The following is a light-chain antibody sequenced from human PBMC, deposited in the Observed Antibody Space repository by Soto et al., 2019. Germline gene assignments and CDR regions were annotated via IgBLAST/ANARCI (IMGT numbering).Light chain of an antibody. V-gene: IGKV1-39*01. CDR2: AAS. Sequence: DIQMTQSQSSLSASVGDRVTITCRASQSISSYLNWYQQKPGKAPKLLIYAASSLQSGVPSRFSGSGSGTDVTLTISSLQPEDFATYYCQQSYSTPRTFGQGTKVAIK. J-gene: IGKJ1*01. CDR3: QQSYSTPRT. CDR1: QSISSY.